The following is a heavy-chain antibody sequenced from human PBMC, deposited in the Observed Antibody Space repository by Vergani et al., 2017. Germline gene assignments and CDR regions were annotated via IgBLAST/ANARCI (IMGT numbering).Heavy chain of an antibody. CDR2: IDHTGRP. V-gene: IGHV4-34*01. J-gene: IGHJ6*03. CDR1: GGSFTSYH. Sequence: QVQLQQWGGGLLKPSETLSLTCVVNGGSFTSYHWTWIRQSPGEGLEWVGDIDHTGRPDYNPSLKSRLTMSVDKSRTQFSLTLNSVTATDPAIYFCARVNTETNGHLYYYYYMDVWGQGTAVTVS. CDR3: ARVNTETNGHLYYYYYMDV. D-gene: IGHD4-11*01.